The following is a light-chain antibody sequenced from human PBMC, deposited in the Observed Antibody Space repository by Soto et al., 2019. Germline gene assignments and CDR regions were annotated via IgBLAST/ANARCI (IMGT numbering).Light chain of an antibody. V-gene: IGKV4-1*01. J-gene: IGKJ3*01. CDR3: QQYYDTPFT. CDR2: RES. Sequence: DIVMTKSPDSLAVSLGERATINCKSSQSLLYSSNNKNYLAWFQQKQGQPPSLLIYRESIREAAVPNRFSRSGSGTDFPLTISSLQAEDVAVYYCQQYYDTPFTFGPGTKVDIK. CDR1: QSLLYSSNNKNY.